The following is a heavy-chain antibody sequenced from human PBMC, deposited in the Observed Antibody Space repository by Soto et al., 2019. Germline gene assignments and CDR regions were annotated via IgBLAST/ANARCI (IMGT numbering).Heavy chain of an antibody. CDR1: SYSISSGFF. CDR3: ARVPYSGYEFYFDY. D-gene: IGHD5-12*01. CDR2: IYHTGDT. J-gene: IGHJ4*02. V-gene: IGHV4-38-2*01. Sequence: SETLSLTCVVSSYSISSGFFWAWIRQPPGKGLEWVGRIYHTGDTHYNPSLRSRVTISVDTSKNHFSLKLSYVTAADTAVYYCARVPYSGYEFYFDYWGQGTLVTVSS.